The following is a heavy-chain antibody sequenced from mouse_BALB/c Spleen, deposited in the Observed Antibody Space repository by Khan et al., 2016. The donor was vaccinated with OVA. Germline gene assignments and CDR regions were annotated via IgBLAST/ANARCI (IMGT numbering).Heavy chain of an antibody. CDR2: INSDGSYT. CDR1: GFTFSAYG. V-gene: IGHV5-6*01. D-gene: IGHD1-3*01. J-gene: IGHJ3*01. Sequence: EVELVESGGDLVRPGGSLKLSCAASGFTFSAYGMSLVRQSPDKRLEWVATINSDGSYTYYPDSLKGRFIISRDNAKNTLYLQMRSLKSEDTAMYYCASHLSGSVAYWGQGTLVTVSA. CDR3: ASHLSGSVAY.